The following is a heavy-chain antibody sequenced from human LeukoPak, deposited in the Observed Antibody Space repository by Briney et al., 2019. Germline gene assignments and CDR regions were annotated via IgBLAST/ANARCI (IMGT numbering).Heavy chain of an antibody. J-gene: IGHJ4*02. CDR1: GYTFTSYD. V-gene: IGHV1-8*01. CDR2: MNPNSGNT. Sequence: ASVKVSCKASGYTFTSYDINWVRQATGQGLEWMGWMNPNSGNTGYAQKFQGRVTMTRNTSISTAYMELSSLRSEDTAVYYCARGSTAAAGTDYWGQGTLVTVSS. CDR3: ARGSTAAAGTDY. D-gene: IGHD6-13*01.